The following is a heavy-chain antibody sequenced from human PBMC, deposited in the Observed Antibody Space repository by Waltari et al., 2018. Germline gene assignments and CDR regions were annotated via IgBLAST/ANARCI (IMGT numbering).Heavy chain of an antibody. CDR3: ARLLRFLEWSYYYYYMDV. CDR1: GGSFSGYY. Sequence: QVQLQQWGAGLLKPSETLSLTCAVYGGSFSGYYWSWIRQPPGKGLEWIGEINQSGSTNYNPSLKSRVTISVDTSKNQFSLKLSSVTAADTAVYYCARLLRFLEWSYYYYYMDVWGKGTTVTVSS. CDR2: INQSGST. V-gene: IGHV4-34*01. J-gene: IGHJ6*03. D-gene: IGHD3-3*01.